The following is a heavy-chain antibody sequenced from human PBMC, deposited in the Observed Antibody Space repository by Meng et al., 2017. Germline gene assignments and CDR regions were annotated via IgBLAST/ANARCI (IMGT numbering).Heavy chain of an antibody. V-gene: IGHV4-61*02. CDR2: IYTSGST. J-gene: IGHJ4*02. CDR1: GGSISSGTYY. CDR3: ARGGGGGSGRFHY. Sequence: VQLQVSGPGLVQPSQTLSLTCSGSGGSISSGTYYWNWIRQPAGKGLEWIGRIYTSGSTNYNPSLKSRVTISVDTSKNQFSLNLSSVTAADTAVYYCARGGGGGSGRFHYWGQGTLVTVSS. D-gene: IGHD3-10*01.